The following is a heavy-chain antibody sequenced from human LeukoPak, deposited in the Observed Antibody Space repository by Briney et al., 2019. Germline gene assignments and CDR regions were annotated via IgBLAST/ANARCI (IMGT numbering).Heavy chain of an antibody. CDR1: GGSITNYY. D-gene: IGHD2-2*01. CDR3: ARGCSSTSCWLRMDV. CDR2: IYTSGST. Sequence: SETLSLTCTVSGGSITNYYWSWIRQPAGKGLEWIGRIYTSGSTSYNPSLKSRVTMSVDKSKNQFSLKLSSVTAADTAVYYCARGCSSTSCWLRMDVWGQGTTVTVSS. J-gene: IGHJ6*02. V-gene: IGHV4-4*07.